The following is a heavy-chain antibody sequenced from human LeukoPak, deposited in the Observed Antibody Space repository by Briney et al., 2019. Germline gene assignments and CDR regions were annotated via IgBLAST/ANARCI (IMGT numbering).Heavy chain of an antibody. Sequence: SETLSLTCAVYGGSFSGYYWSWIRQPPGKGLEWIGEINHSGSTNYNPSLKSRVTISVDTSKNQFSLKLSSVTAADTAVYYCARVDSSGWYGRYYFDYWGQGTLVTVSS. CDR2: INHSGST. D-gene: IGHD6-19*01. V-gene: IGHV4-34*01. CDR3: ARVDSSGWYGRYYFDY. J-gene: IGHJ4*02. CDR1: GGSFSGYY.